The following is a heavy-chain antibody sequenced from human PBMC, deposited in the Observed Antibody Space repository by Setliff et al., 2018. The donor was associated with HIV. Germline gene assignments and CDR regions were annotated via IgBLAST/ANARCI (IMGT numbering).Heavy chain of an antibody. V-gene: IGHV4-61*09. Sequence: SETLSLTCTVSGDSINSGSYYWSWIRQPAGEGLEWIGHIFTSGSTTYNPSLKSRVSISLDTSKNQFSLKLSSVIAADTAVYYCARGRDYVSGNYHYTGGCAFDIGGQGAMVTVSS. CDR2: IFTSGST. CDR1: GDSINSGSYY. CDR3: ARGRDYVSGNYHYTGGCAFDI. J-gene: IGHJ3*02. D-gene: IGHD3-16*02.